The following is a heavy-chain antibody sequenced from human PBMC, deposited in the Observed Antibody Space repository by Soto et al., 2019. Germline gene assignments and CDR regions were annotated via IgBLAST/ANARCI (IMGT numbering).Heavy chain of an antibody. D-gene: IGHD3-10*01. J-gene: IGHJ6*02. CDR1: VGSISSYY. CDR3: ARVNYSGTGLAYYYYGMDV. CDR2: IYYSGST. V-gene: IGHV4-59*01. Sequence: SETLSLTCTVSVGSISSYYWSWIRQPPGKGLEWIGYIYYSGSTNYNPSLKSRVTISVDTSKNQFSLELSSVTAADTAVYYCARVNYSGTGLAYYYYGMDVWGQGTTVTVSS.